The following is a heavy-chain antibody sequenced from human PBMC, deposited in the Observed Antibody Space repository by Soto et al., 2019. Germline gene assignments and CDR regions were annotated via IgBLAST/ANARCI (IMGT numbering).Heavy chain of an antibody. V-gene: IGHV4-34*01. CDR3: ARGGNCIVSSCPLGSHYGMDV. D-gene: IGHD2-15*01. CDR2: IGHSGSA. J-gene: IGHJ6*02. Sequence: QVQLQQWGAGLLKPSETLSLTCAVYGGSFSGYYWTWIRQPPGKGLEWVGVIGHSGSATYSPSLQSRVTTSVDTSNNQFSLRLGSVTAADTAVYYCARGGNCIVSSCPLGSHYGMDVWGQGTTVTVSS. CDR1: GGSFSGYY.